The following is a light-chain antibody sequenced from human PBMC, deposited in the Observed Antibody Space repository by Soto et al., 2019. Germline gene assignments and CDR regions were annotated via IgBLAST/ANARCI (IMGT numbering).Light chain of an antibody. J-gene: IGKJ1*01. CDR1: QSISSR. Sequence: DIPMTQSPSTLSASVGDRVTITCRASQSISSRLAWYQQKPGKAPKLLIYDASSLESGVPSRFSGSGSGTEFTLTISSLQPDDFATYYCQQYNSYHRTFGQGTKVEIK. CDR2: DAS. V-gene: IGKV1-5*01. CDR3: QQYNSYHRT.